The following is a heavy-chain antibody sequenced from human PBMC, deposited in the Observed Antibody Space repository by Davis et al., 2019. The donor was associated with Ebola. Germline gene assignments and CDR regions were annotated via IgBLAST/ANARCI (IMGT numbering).Heavy chain of an antibody. CDR1: GFSVSSNY. CDR2: IYSRGTT. V-gene: IGHV3-53*05. J-gene: IGHJ4*02. Sequence: GGSLRLSCAASGFSVSSNYMSWVRQAPGKGLEWVSVIYSRGTTYYADSVKGRFTISRDNSKNTLYLQMNSLRAEDTAVYYCARDNCISTTCHPFDYWGQGTLVTVSS. CDR3: ARDNCISTTCHPFDY. D-gene: IGHD2-2*01.